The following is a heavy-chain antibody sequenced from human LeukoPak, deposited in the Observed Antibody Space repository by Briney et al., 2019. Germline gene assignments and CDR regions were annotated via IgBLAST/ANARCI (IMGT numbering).Heavy chain of an antibody. Sequence: HGASLKLSCKASGFTFSSYAMSWVRQAPGQGLEWVSAIIAIVGRTYYAHSVQGRFTITRDNSKTTRYLELNSLRSEATAVYYCAKDSAGYGSGWYTYWGQGALGTVSS. CDR1: GFTFSSYA. CDR3: AKDSAGYGSGWYTY. D-gene: IGHD6-19*01. J-gene: IGHJ4*02. CDR2: IIAIVGRT. V-gene: IGHV3-23*01.